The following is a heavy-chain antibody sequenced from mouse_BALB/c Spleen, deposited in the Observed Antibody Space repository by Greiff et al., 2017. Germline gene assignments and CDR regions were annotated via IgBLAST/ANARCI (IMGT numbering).Heavy chain of an antibody. D-gene: IGHD2-2*01. CDR2: IDPANGNT. Sequence: EVQRVESGAELVKPGASVKLSCTASGFNIKDTYMHWVKQRPEQGLEWIGRIDPANGNTKYDPKFQGKATITADTSSNTAYLQLSSLTSEDTAVYYCARDGNDFAWFAYWGQGTLVTVSA. J-gene: IGHJ3*01. CDR3: ARDGNDFAWFAY. V-gene: IGHV14-3*02. CDR1: GFNIKDTY.